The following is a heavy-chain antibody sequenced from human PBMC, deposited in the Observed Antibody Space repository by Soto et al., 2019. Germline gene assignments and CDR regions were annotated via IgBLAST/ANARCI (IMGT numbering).Heavy chain of an antibody. CDR2: IYPGDLDT. D-gene: IGHD6-19*01. V-gene: IGHV5-51*06. J-gene: IGHJ6*02. CDR3: ARSIAVTGTYFSGLDV. CDR1: GYSFSSFW. Sequence: GESLKISCKGSGYSFSSFWVAWVRQTPVKGLEWLGIIYPGDLDTRYTSSFQGHVIISADKSSNTAYLQWSSLKASDTAMYYCARSIAVTGTYFSGLDVWGQGTPVTVSS.